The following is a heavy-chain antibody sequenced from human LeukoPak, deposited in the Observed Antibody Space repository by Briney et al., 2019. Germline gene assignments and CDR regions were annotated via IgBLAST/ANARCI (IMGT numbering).Heavy chain of an antibody. V-gene: IGHV3-33*06. D-gene: IGHD3-16*01. CDR3: AKEKKEGGFDY. Sequence: GGSLRLSCAASGFTFSSYGMHWVRQAPGKGLEWVAVIWYDGSNKYYADSVKGRFTISRDNSKNTLYLQMNSLRAEDTAVYYCAKEKKEGGFDYWGQGTLVTVSS. CDR2: IWYDGSNK. J-gene: IGHJ4*02. CDR1: GFTFSSYG.